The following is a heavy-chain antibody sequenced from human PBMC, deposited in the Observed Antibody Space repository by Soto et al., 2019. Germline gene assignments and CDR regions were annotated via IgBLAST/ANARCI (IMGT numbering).Heavy chain of an antibody. J-gene: IGHJ6*02. CDR2: ISGSGGST. Sequence: EVQLLESGGGLVQPGGSLRLSCAASGFTFSSYAMSWVRQAPGKGLEWVSAISGSGGSTYYADSVKGRFTISRDNSKNTLYLQMNSLRAEDTAVYYCAKSYGDYPYYYYYGMDVWGQGPTVTVSS. V-gene: IGHV3-23*01. CDR1: GFTFSSYA. CDR3: AKSYGDYPYYYYYGMDV. D-gene: IGHD4-17*01.